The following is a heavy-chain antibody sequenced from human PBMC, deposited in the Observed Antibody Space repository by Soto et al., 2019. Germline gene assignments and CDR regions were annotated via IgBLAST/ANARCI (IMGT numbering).Heavy chain of an antibody. J-gene: IGHJ3*02. D-gene: IGHD1-1*01. CDR2: ISSSSSYI. CDR3: ARGRRLERAFDI. V-gene: IGHV3-21*01. CDR1: GFTFSSYS. Sequence: GGSLRLSCAASGFTFSSYSMNWVRQAPGKGLEWVSSISSSSSYIYYADSVKGRFTISRDNAKNSLYLQMNSLRAEDTTVYYCARGRRLERAFDIWGQGTMVTVSS.